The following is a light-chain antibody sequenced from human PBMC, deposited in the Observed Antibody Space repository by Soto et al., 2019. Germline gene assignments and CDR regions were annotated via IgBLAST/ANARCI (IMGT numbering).Light chain of an antibody. CDR3: HQYKTYPRT. CDR1: QSVSTR. J-gene: IGKJ1*01. CDR2: DAS. V-gene: IGKV1-5*02. Sequence: DIQMTPSHSSLSASVGDRVTIILRASQSVSTRLAWYQQKPGKAPKVLIYDASSWAGGVPSRFSGSGSGTEFTLTITNLQPEDCATYYCHQYKTYPRTFGQGTKVDIK.